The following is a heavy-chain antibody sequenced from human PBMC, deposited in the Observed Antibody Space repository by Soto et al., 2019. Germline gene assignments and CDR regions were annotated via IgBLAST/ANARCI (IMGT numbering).Heavy chain of an antibody. J-gene: IGHJ5*02. V-gene: IGHV4-31*03. D-gene: IGHD2-2*01. CDR1: GGSIISGGHY. CDR3: ARGPYDEHCSSSSCHNWFDP. Sequence: QVQLQESVPGLLKPSQTLSLTCTLSGGSIISGGHYWSWIRQHPGRGLEWIGYIYYSGSTYSNPSLKSRLIMSVETSKNQFSLRLSSVTAADTAVYYCARGPYDEHCSSSSCHNWFDPWGQGTLVTVSS. CDR2: IYYSGST.